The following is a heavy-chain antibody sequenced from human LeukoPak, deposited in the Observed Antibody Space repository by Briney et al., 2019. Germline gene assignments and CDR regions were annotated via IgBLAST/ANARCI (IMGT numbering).Heavy chain of an antibody. CDR1: GYTFTSYD. Sequence: ASVKVSRKASGYTFTSYDINWVRQATGQGLAWMGWMNPNSGNTGYAQKFQGRVTMTRNTSISTAYMELSSLRSEDTAVYYCARGGSLRRTVTTLGYWGQGTLVTVSS. J-gene: IGHJ4*02. CDR2: MNPNSGNT. D-gene: IGHD4-17*01. CDR3: ARGGSLRRTVTTLGY. V-gene: IGHV1-8*01.